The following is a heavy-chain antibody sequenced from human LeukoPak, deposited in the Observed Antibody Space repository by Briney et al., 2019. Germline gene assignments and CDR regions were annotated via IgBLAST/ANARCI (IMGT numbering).Heavy chain of an antibody. J-gene: IGHJ4*02. CDR2: ITGSGTGT. D-gene: IGHD4-17*01. Sequence: GGSLRLSCAASGFTFSNCAMNWARQAPGKGLEWVSIITGSGTGTYFAGSVKGRFTISRDNSKDMLYLQTNYLRAEDTAVYYCARARSAGLRLYYFNSWGQGTLVTVSS. CDR1: GFTFSNCA. CDR3: ARARSAGLRLYYFNS. V-gene: IGHV3-23*01.